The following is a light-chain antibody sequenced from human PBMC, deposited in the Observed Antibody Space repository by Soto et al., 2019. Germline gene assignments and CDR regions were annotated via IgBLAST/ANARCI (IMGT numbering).Light chain of an antibody. CDR2: AAS. V-gene: IGKV1-5*01. CDR1: QTISTW. J-gene: IGKJ4*01. Sequence: DIQVTQSPPTLSASVGDRVTITCRASQTISTWMAWYQQKPGKAPKLLIYAASTLQSGVPSRFSGSGSGTEFTLTISSLQSEDFAVYYCQQYNNWPLTFGGGTKVDIK. CDR3: QQYNNWPLT.